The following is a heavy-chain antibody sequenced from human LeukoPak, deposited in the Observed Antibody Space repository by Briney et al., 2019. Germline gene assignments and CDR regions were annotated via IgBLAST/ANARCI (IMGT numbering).Heavy chain of an antibody. CDR1: GFTFSSYS. J-gene: IGHJ5*02. D-gene: IGHD5-12*01. Sequence: PGGSLRLSCAASGFTFSSYSMNWVRQAPGKGLEWVSSISSSSSYIYYADSVKGRFTISRDNAKNSLYLQMNSLRAEDTAVCYCASGDVDIVATWGQGTLVTVSS. CDR3: ASGDVDIVAT. V-gene: IGHV3-21*01. CDR2: ISSSSSYI.